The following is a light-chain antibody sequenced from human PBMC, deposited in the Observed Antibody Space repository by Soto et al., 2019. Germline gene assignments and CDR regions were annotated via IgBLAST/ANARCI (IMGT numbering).Light chain of an antibody. CDR2: GAS. J-gene: IGKJ1*01. Sequence: EIVLTQSPGTLSLSPGERATLSCRASRSVSSSYLAWYQQKPGQAPRLLIYGASSRATGIPDRFSGSGSGTDFTLTISRLEPEDFAVYYCQQYGNSPVTFGQGTKVEIK. V-gene: IGKV3-20*01. CDR1: RSVSSSY. CDR3: QQYGNSPVT.